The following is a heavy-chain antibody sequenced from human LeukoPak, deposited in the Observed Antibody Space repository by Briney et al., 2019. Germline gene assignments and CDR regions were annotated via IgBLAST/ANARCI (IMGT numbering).Heavy chain of an antibody. CDR2: IYYSGST. D-gene: IGHD2-15*01. Sequence: SETLSLTCTVSGGSISSGGYYWSWIRQHPGKGLEWIGYIYYSGSTYYNPSLKSRVTISVDTSKNQFSLKLSSVTAADTAVYYCARDPGYCSGGTCYHNYFDYWGQGTLVTVSS. J-gene: IGHJ4*02. V-gene: IGHV4-31*03. CDR3: ARDPGYCSGGTCYHNYFDY. CDR1: GGSISSGGYY.